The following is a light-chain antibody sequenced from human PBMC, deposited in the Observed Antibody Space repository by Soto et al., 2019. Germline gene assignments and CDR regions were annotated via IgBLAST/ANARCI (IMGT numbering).Light chain of an antibody. Sequence: QSALTQPASVSGSPGQSITISCTGTSSDVGDYNFVSWYQHHPGKAPKLIIYEVSDRPSGVSNRFSGSKSGNTASLTISGLQAEDGADYYCSSYTRTSTWVFGGGTQLTVL. CDR1: SSDVGDYNF. J-gene: IGLJ3*02. V-gene: IGLV2-14*01. CDR3: SSYTRTSTWV. CDR2: EVS.